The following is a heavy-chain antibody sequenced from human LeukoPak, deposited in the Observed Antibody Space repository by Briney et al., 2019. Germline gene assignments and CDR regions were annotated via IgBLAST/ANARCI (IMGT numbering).Heavy chain of an antibody. CDR1: GFTVTSNY. D-gene: IGHD5-18*01. Sequence: GGSLRLSCAASGFTVTSNYMSWVRQAPGKGLEWVAVISYDGSNKYYADSVKGRFTISRDNSKNTLYLQMNSLRAEDTAVYYCAKETPGAAMDRFDYWGQGTLVTVSS. V-gene: IGHV3-30*18. CDR3: AKETPGAAMDRFDY. CDR2: ISYDGSNK. J-gene: IGHJ4*02.